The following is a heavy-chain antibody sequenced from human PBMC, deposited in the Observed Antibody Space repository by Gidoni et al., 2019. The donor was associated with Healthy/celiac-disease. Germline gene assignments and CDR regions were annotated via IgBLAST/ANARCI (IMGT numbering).Heavy chain of an antibody. CDR3: ARESNGKAGSVSYYYGMDV. J-gene: IGHJ6*02. CDR1: GFTFSDYY. Sequence: QVQLVESGGGLVKPGGSLRLACAASGFTFSDYYMSWIRQAPGKGLEWVSYISSSGITIYYADSLKGRFTISRDNAKNSLYLQMNSLRAEDTAVYYCARESNGKAGSVSYYYGMDVWGQGTTVTVSS. D-gene: IGHD4-4*01. V-gene: IGHV3-11*01. CDR2: ISSSGITI.